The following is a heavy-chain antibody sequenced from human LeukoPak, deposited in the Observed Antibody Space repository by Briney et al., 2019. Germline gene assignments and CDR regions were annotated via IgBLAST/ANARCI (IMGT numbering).Heavy chain of an antibody. CDR2: ISGSGGST. D-gene: IGHD6-19*01. J-gene: IGHJ4*02. Sequence: GGSLRLSCAASGFTFSSYAMSWVRQAPGKGLEWVSAISGSGGSTYYADSVKGRFTISRDNSKNTLYLQMNSLRAEDTAEYYCAKDRNPGYSSGWYPIDYWGQGTLVTVSS. CDR1: GFTFSSYA. V-gene: IGHV3-23*01. CDR3: AKDRNPGYSSGWYPIDY.